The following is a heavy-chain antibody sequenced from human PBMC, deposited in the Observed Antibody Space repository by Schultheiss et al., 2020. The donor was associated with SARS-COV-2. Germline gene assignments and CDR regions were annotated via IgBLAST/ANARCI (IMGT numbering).Heavy chain of an antibody. CDR1: GGSISSYS. Sequence: SETLSLTCSVSGGSISSYSWTWIRQPPEKGLEWIGYISYSGSTNYNPSLKSRVTMSVETSKNQFSLRLRSVTAADTAVYYCARDGGSGTYYPEYYGMDVWGQGSTVTVSS. V-gene: IGHV4-59*01. CDR2: ISYSGST. CDR3: ARDGGSGTYYPEYYGMDV. D-gene: IGHD3-10*01. J-gene: IGHJ6*02.